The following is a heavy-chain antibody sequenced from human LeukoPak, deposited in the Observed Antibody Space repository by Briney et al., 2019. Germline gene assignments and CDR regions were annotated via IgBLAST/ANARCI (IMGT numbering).Heavy chain of an antibody. CDR1: GFTFSTYG. CDR2: VSSTSSYI. CDR3: ASKSGSDAFDI. V-gene: IGHV3-21*01. D-gene: IGHD1-26*01. J-gene: IGHJ3*02. Sequence: GGSLRLSCAASGFTFSTYGMNWVRQAPGKGLEWVSSVSSTSSYIYYADSVKGRFTISRDNAKNSLYLQMSSLRIEDTAVYYCASKSGSDAFDIWGQGTMVTVSS.